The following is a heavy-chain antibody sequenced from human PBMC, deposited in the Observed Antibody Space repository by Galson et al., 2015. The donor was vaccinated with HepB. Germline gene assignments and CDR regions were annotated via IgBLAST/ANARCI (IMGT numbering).Heavy chain of an antibody. CDR1: GFTFSYYD. CDR2: ISSSGNNI. D-gene: IGHD5-12*01. Sequence: SLRLSCAASGFTFSYYDMNWVRQAPGKGLEWISYISSSGNNIYYADSVKGRFTISRDNAKNSLYLQMNSLRAEDTAVYYCAIDSSGYWSGATGSLDYWGQGTLVTVSS. V-gene: IGHV3-48*03. CDR3: AIDSSGYWSGATGSLDY. J-gene: IGHJ4*02.